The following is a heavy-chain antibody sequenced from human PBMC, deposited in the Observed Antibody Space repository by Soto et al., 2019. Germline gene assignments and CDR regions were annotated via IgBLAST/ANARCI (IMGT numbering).Heavy chain of an antibody. D-gene: IGHD2-2*02. CDR1: GSRFSNYV. J-gene: IGHJ4*02. CDR3: AREGRGKKAGYNGLVSLGY. CDR2: IIPIFNST. Sequence: SVKVSCKXSGSRFSNYVISWVRQAPGHGLQWLGRIIPIFNSTKYAQSFQGRVTITADKSTSTASLELSSLRSDDTAVYYCAREGRGKKAGYNGLVSLGYWGQGTLVTVSS. V-gene: IGHV1-69*06.